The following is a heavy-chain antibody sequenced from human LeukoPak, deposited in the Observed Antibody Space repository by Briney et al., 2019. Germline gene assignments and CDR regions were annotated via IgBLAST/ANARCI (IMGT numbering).Heavy chain of an antibody. CDR3: ARPCCGYGIPNYYYMDV. D-gene: IGHD5-12*01. V-gene: IGHV1-69*01. Sequence: SVKVSCKASGGTFSSYAISWVRQAPGQGLEWMGGIIPIFGTANYAQKFQGRVTITADESTSTAYMELSSLRSEDTAVYYCARPCCGYGIPNYYYMDVWGKGTTVTVSS. J-gene: IGHJ6*03. CDR2: IIPIFGTA. CDR1: GGTFSSYA.